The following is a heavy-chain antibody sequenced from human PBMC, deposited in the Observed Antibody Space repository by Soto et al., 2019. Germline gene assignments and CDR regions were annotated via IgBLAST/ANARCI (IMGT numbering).Heavy chain of an antibody. D-gene: IGHD6-6*01. CDR2: INPNSGGT. J-gene: IGHJ6*02. CDR1: GYTFTGYY. V-gene: IGHV1-2*04. CDR3: ARARGRSSYYFYCMDV. Sequence: ASVKVSCKASGYTFTGYYMHWVRQAPGQGLEWMGWINPNSGGTNYAQKFQGWVTMTRDTSISTAYMELSRLRSDDTAVYYCARARGRSSYYFYCMDVWGQGTT.